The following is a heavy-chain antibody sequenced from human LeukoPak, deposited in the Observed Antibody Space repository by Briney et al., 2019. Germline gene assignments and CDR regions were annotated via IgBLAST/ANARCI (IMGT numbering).Heavy chain of an antibody. D-gene: IGHD3-22*01. V-gene: IGHV3-33*01. CDR2: IWSDGSDE. J-gene: IGHJ3*02. CDR3: AREGPSLYDRGAIDI. Sequence: GGSLRLSCAASGFTFSTYDMHWVRQAPGKGLEWVAVIWSDGSDEYYADSVKGRFTISSDNSKNTLYLQMNSLRAEDTAVYYCAREGPSLYDRGAIDIWGQGTMVTVSS. CDR1: GFTFSTYD.